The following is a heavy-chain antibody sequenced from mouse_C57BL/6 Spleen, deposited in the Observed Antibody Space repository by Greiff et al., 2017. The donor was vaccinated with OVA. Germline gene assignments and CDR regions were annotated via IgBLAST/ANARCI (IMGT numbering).Heavy chain of an antibody. CDR3: ARNCGGDLAY. Sequence: QVQLQQSGAELMKPGASVKLSCKATGYTFTGYWIEWVKKRPGHGLEWIGEILPGSGSTNYNEKFKGKATFTADTSSNTAYMQRSSLTTEDSAIYYWARNCGGDLAYWGQGTLVTVSA. V-gene: IGHV1-9*01. CDR2: ILPGSGST. D-gene: IGHD1-1*02. J-gene: IGHJ3*01. CDR1: GYTFTGYW.